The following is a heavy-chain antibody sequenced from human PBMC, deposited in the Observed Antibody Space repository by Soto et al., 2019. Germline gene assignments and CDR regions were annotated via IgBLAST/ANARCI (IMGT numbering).Heavy chain of an antibody. Sequence: ASVKVSCKASGYTFTSYCISWVRQAPGQGLEWMGWISAYNGNTNYAQKLQGRVTMTTDTSTSTAYMELRSLRSGDTAVYYCARDHQWLVPSPWEYYFDYWGQGTLVTVSS. V-gene: IGHV1-18*01. CDR1: GYTFTSYC. J-gene: IGHJ4*02. CDR3: ARDHQWLVPSPWEYYFDY. D-gene: IGHD6-19*01. CDR2: ISAYNGNT.